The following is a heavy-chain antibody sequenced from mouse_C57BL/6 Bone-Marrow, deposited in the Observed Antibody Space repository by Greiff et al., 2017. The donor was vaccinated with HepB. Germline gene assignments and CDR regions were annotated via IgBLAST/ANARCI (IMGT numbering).Heavy chain of an antibody. Sequence: QVQLKESGAELVRPGTSVKVSCKASGYAFTNYLIEWVKQRPGQGLEWIGVINPGSGGTNYNEKFKGKATLTADKSSSTAYMQLSSLTSEDSAVYFCAREVQNYYFDYWGQGTTLTVSS. CDR1: GYAFTNYL. J-gene: IGHJ2*01. CDR3: AREVQNYYFDY. V-gene: IGHV1-54*01. CDR2: INPGSGGT.